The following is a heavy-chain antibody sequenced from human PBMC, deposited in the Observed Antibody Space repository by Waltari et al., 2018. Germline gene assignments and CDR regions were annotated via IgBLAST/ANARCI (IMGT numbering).Heavy chain of an antibody. CDR2: INYDGSQK. J-gene: IGHJ4*02. V-gene: IGHV3-7*01. CDR1: VFTFSRYW. D-gene: IGHD2-2*01. Sequence: EVQLVESGGGLVQPGGSRRLSCGASVFTFSRYWMSWARQTPGKGLEWVANINYDGSQKYYVDSVKGRFTISRDNAKNSVYLQMNSLRVEDTAVYYCAKSRGFEYWGQGALITVSS. CDR3: AKSRGFEY.